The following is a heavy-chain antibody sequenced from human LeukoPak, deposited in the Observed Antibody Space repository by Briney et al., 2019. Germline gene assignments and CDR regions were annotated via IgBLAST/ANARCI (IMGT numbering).Heavy chain of an antibody. D-gene: IGHD5-12*01. J-gene: IGHJ4*02. CDR1: GGSFSGYY. CDR2: INHSGST. Sequence: SETLSLTCAVYGGSFSGYYWSWIRQPPGKGLEWIGEINHSGSTSYNPSLKSRVTISVDTSKNQFSLKLSSVTAADTAVYYCARLKKKSWLRLDYFDYWGQGTLVTVSS. V-gene: IGHV4-34*01. CDR3: ARLKKKSWLRLDYFDY.